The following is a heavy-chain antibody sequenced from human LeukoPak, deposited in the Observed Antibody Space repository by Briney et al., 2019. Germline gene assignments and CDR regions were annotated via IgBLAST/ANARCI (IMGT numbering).Heavy chain of an antibody. V-gene: IGHV3-13*01. Sequence: GGSLRLSCAASGFTFSSYDMHWVRQAPGKGLEWVSGIGTAGDTYYPGSIKGRFTFSRENAKNSLFLQMNGPRVGDTAVYYCARGSYCSGGACSPVGAFDIWGQGTVVTVSS. J-gene: IGHJ3*02. CDR2: IGTAGDT. CDR1: GFTFSSYD. D-gene: IGHD2-15*01. CDR3: ARGSYCSGGACSPVGAFDI.